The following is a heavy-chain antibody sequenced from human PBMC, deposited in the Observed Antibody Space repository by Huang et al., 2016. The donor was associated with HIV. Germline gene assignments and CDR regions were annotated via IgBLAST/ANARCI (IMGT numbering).Heavy chain of an antibody. CDR1: GGSVSGYH. Sequence: VQIEQWGAGLLKPSETLSLTCGVFGGSVSGYHWTLIRQSPGEGLVWIGETYVYGGTSYNPSLKGRASMATITSRNHFYLTMTSVTAADTAVYFCARGTAGFPPDVWGPGIPVAVS. CDR3: ARGTAGFPPDV. V-gene: IGHV4-34*02. D-gene: IGHD6-19*01. CDR2: TYVYGGT. J-gene: IGHJ4*02.